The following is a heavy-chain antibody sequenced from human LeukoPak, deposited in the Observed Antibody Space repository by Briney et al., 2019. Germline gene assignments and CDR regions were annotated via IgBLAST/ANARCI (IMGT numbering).Heavy chain of an antibody. Sequence: SETLSLTCTVSGGSISSSSYCWGWIRQPPGKGLEWIGSIYYSGSTYYNPSLKSRVTISVDTSKNQFSLKLSSVTAADTAVYYCARGIAAAGTNYFDYWGQGTLVTVSS. CDR2: IYYSGST. CDR1: GGSISSSSYC. CDR3: ARGIAAAGTNYFDY. J-gene: IGHJ4*02. V-gene: IGHV4-39*07. D-gene: IGHD6-13*01.